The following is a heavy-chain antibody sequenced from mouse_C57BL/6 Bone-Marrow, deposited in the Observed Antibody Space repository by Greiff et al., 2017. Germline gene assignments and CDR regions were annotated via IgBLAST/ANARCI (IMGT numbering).Heavy chain of an antibody. Sequence: VQRVESGPELVKPGASVKISCKASGYAFSSSWMNWVKQRPGKGLEWIGRIYPGDGDTNYNGKFKGKATLTADKSSSTAYMQRSSLTSEDSAVYFCARWGYGGFFAYLGQGTRVTVSA. CDR3: ARWGYGGFFAY. V-gene: IGHV1-82*01. J-gene: IGHJ3*01. CDR2: IYPGDGDT. D-gene: IGHD3-1*01. CDR1: GYAFSSSW.